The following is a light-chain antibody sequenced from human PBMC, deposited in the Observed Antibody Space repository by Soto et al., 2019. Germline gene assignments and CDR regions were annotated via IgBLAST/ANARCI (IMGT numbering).Light chain of an antibody. CDR3: QHYAAAPIT. CDR2: GAS. J-gene: IGKJ5*01. CDR1: QSVGGN. Sequence: TVLTQSPVTLSLSPGERATLSCRASQSVGGNVAWYQQTPGQAPKLLISGASSRAPGIPDRFSGSGSGADFTLSTSRLEPEDFALYYCQHYAAAPITFGQGTRLDI. V-gene: IGKV3-20*01.